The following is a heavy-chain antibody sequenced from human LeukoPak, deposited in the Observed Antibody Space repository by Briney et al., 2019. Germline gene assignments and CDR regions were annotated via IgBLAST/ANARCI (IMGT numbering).Heavy chain of an antibody. Sequence: SETLSLTCAVSGGSLSSGGSSWSWIRQPPGKGLEWIGYIYHSGSTYYNPSLKSRVAISVDRSKNQFSLKLSSVTAADTAVYYCARAPGGYYVSSGYFDYWGQGTLVTVSS. V-gene: IGHV4-30-2*01. J-gene: IGHJ4*02. CDR1: GGSLSSGGSS. CDR2: IYHSGST. D-gene: IGHD3-22*01. CDR3: ARAPGGYYVSSGYFDY.